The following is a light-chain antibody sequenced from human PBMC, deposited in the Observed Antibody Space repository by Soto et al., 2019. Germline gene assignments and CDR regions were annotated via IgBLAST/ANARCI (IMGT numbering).Light chain of an antibody. CDR1: QGISSY. J-gene: IGKJ1*01. Sequence: IRHTKSPSSFSASTGDRVTITCRASQGISSYLAWYQQKPGKAPKLLIYAASTLQSGVPSRFSGSGSGTDFTLTISCLQSEDFATYYCQQYYSYPTWTFGQGTKVDIK. CDR3: QQYYSYPTWT. V-gene: IGKV1-8*01. CDR2: AAS.